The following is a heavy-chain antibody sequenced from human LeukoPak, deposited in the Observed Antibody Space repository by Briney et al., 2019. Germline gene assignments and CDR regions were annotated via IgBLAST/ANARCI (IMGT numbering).Heavy chain of an antibody. Sequence: SQTLSLTCAVSGGSISSGGYSWSWIRQPPGKGLEWTGYIYHSGSTYYNPSLKSRVTISVDRSKNQFSLKLSSVTAADTAVYYCARGFHYGDYGVYFDLWGRGTLVTVSS. CDR2: IYHSGST. CDR1: GGSISSGGYS. V-gene: IGHV4-30-2*01. J-gene: IGHJ2*01. CDR3: ARGFHYGDYGVYFDL. D-gene: IGHD4-17*01.